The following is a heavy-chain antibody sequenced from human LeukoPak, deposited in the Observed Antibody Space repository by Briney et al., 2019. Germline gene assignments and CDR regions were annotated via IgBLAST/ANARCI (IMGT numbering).Heavy chain of an antibody. J-gene: IGHJ4*02. CDR3: AREGDGYNGNWGIFDY. CDR1: GFTFSTYW. D-gene: IGHD5-24*01. Sequence: PGGSLRLSCAASGFTFSTYWMIWVRQAPGKGLEWVASIKQDGSETYYVESVKGRFTISRDNAKNSLYLQMNTLRAEDTAVYYCAREGDGYNGNWGIFDYWSQGTLVTVSS. V-gene: IGHV3-7*01. CDR2: IKQDGSET.